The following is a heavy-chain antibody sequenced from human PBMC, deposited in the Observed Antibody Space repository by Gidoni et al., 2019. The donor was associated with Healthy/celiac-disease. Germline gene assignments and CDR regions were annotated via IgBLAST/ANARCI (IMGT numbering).Heavy chain of an antibody. CDR3: ARLKNLFYDILTGYYTSPNFDY. J-gene: IGHJ4*02. D-gene: IGHD3-9*01. CDR1: GGSISSSSYY. V-gene: IGHV4-39*01. CDR2: IYYSGST. Sequence: TCTVSGGSISSSSYYWGWIRKPPGKGLEWIGSIYYSGSTYYNPSLKSRVTISVDTSKNQFSLKLSSVTAADTAVYYCARLKNLFYDILTGYYTSPNFDYWGQGTLVTVSS.